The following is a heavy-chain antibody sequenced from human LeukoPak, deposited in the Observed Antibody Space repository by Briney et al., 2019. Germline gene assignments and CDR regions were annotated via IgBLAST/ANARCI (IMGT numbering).Heavy chain of an antibody. Sequence: SETLSLTCTVSGGSISSYYWSWIRQPAGKGLEWIGRIYTSGSTNYNPSLKSRVTMSVDTSKNQFSLKLSSVTAADTAVYYCARLISGNSPSTLRYYYYMDVWGKGTTVTISS. CDR3: ARLISGNSPSTLRYYYYMDV. V-gene: IGHV4-4*07. CDR1: GGSISSYY. J-gene: IGHJ6*03. D-gene: IGHD4-23*01. CDR2: IYTSGST.